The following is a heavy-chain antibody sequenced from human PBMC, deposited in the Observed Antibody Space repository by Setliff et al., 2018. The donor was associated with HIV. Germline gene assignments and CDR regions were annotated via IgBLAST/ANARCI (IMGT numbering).Heavy chain of an antibody. J-gene: IGHJ3*02. CDR1: GFTFGDYA. CDR3: TRFIRIWGAFDT. V-gene: IGHV3-49*04. Sequence: GGSLRLSCTASGFTFGDYAMSWVRQAPGKGLEWGGFIRSKAYGGTTEYAASVKGRFTISRDDSKSIAYLQMNSLKTEDTAVYYCTRFIRIWGAFDTWGQGTMVTVSS. D-gene: IGHD3-16*01. CDR2: IRSKAYGGTT.